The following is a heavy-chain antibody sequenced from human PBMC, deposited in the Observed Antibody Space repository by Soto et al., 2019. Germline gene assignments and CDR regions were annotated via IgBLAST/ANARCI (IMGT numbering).Heavy chain of an antibody. CDR2: IDPSDSQT. J-gene: IGHJ4*02. CDR3: ARQIYDSDTGPNFQYYFDS. D-gene: IGHD3-22*01. V-gene: IGHV5-10-1*01. CDR1: GYSFAGYW. Sequence: GESLKISCKGSGYSFAGYWITWVRQKPGKGLEWMGRIDPSDSQTYYSPSFRGHVTISVTKSITTVFLQWSSLRASDTAMYYCARQIYDSDTGPNFQYYFDSWGQGTPGTVSS.